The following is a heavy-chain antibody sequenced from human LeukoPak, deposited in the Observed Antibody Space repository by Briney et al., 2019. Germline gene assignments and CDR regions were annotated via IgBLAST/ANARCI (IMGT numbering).Heavy chain of an antibody. V-gene: IGHV1-18*01. CDR1: GYTFTSYG. D-gene: IGHD6-19*01. Sequence: ASVKVSCKASGYTFTSYGISWVRQAPGQGLEWMGWISAYNGNTNYAQKFQGRVTMTTDTSTTTAYMELRGLRSDDTAVYYCARADKGHSSAWYDDFWGQGTLVTISS. CDR3: ARADKGHSSAWYDDF. CDR2: ISAYNGNT. J-gene: IGHJ4*02.